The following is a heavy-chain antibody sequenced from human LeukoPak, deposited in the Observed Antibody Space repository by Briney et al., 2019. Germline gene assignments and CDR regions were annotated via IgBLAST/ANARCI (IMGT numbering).Heavy chain of an antibody. D-gene: IGHD3-3*01. V-gene: IGHV3-23*01. CDR2: ITGCGLSP. Sequence: PGGSLRLSCAASGFTFSSYAMSWVRQAPGKGLEWVSAITGCGLSPYLADSVKDRFTISRDNSKNTLYLQMNGLRAEDTAIYYCAKETTISGVVTAFDYWGQGTLVSVSS. J-gene: IGHJ4*02. CDR3: AKETTISGVVTAFDY. CDR1: GFTFSSYA.